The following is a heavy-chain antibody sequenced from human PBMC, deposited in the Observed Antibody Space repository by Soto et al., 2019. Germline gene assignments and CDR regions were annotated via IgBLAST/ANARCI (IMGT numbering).Heavy chain of an antibody. CDR3: ARPKGSYSSGYYYFDY. Sequence: QVQLVQSGAEVKQPGSSVKVSCKTSGGTFSTYAIYWVRQAPGQGLEWMGAIIPLFGTADYAQKFQGRVTITADESTSTAYMELSSLRSEDTAVYYCARPKGSYSSGYYYFDYWAQGTLVTVSS. V-gene: IGHV1-69*01. CDR1: GGTFSTYA. CDR2: IIPLFGTA. D-gene: IGHD6-19*01. J-gene: IGHJ4*02.